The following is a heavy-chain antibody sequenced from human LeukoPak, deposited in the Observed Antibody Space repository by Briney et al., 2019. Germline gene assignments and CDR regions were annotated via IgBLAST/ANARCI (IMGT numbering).Heavy chain of an antibody. CDR2: INWNGGST. J-gene: IGHJ4*02. CDR3: AREGGYDWPDY. Sequence: GGSLRLSCAASGFTFDDYGMSWVRQAPGKGLEWVSGINWNGGSTAYADSVKGRFTISRDNAKNSLYLQMNSLRAEDPAFYYCAREGGYDWPDYWGRGTLVTVSS. V-gene: IGHV3-20*04. CDR1: GFTFDDYG. D-gene: IGHD5-12*01.